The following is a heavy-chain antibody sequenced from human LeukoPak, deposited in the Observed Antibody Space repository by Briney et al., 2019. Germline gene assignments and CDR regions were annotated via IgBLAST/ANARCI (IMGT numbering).Heavy chain of an antibody. CDR1: GFTFSSYV. D-gene: IGHD6-6*01. CDR2: ISYDGGER. Sequence: GGSLRLSCAASGFTFSSYVMHWVRQAPGKGLEWVAVISYDGGERYYADSVKGRFTISRDNSKNTLYMQMNSLTPDDTAVYYCASQNGKAARPASFDDWGQGTLVTVSS. CDR3: ASQNGKAARPASFDD. V-gene: IGHV3-30*04. J-gene: IGHJ4*02.